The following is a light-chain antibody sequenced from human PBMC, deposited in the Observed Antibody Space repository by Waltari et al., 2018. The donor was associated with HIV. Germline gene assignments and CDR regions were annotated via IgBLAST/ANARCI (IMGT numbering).Light chain of an antibody. V-gene: IGLV1-47*01. CDR3: ASWDDSLSGWV. CDR2: WTS. J-gene: IGLJ3*02. Sequence: SVLTQPPSASRTPGQRVTIPCSVSSSNLGSNYVYWYQYFPRATPKLPNDWTSQRPSGFPDRFSGSKSGTSASLAISGLRPEDETDYYCASWDDSLSGWVFGGGTKVTVL. CDR1: SSNLGSNY.